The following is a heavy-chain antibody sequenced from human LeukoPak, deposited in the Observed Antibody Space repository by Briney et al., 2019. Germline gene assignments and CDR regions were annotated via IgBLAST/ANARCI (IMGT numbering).Heavy chain of an antibody. Sequence: SVKVSCKASGGTFISYAISWVRQAPGQGLEWMGGIIPIFGTANYAQKFQGRVTITTDESTSTAYMELSSLRSEDTAVYYCAREGDGYRLRPFDYWGQGTLVTVSS. J-gene: IGHJ4*02. V-gene: IGHV1-69*05. CDR2: IIPIFGTA. CDR3: AREGDGYRLRPFDY. CDR1: GGTFISYA. D-gene: IGHD5-24*01.